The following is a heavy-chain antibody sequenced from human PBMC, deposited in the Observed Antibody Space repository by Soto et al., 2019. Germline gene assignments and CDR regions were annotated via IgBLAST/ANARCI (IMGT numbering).Heavy chain of an antibody. V-gene: IGHV1-69*12. D-gene: IGHD2-15*01. Sequence: QVQLVQSGAEVKKPGSSVKVSCKASGGTFSSYAISWVRQAPGQGLEWMGGIIPIFGTANYAQKFQGRVTIAADDXXSXAXXELSSLRSEDTAVYYCARDLGFCSGGSCRDWYFDLWGRGTLVTVSS. CDR1: GGTFSSYA. CDR3: ARDLGFCSGGSCRDWYFDL. CDR2: IIPIFGTA. J-gene: IGHJ2*01.